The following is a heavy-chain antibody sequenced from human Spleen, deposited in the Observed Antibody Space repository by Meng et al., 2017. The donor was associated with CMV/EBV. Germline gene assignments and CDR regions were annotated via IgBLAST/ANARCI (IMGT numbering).Heavy chain of an antibody. J-gene: IGHJ6*02. CDR1: GGTFSNFG. Sequence: SVKVSCKASGGTFSNFGLSWVRQAPGQGLEWMGRITPILDTTNYAQEFHGRATITADKSATTAYLELSSLKSEDTAVYYCARLWQKGVRPNPLFGMDVWGQGTTVTVSS. CDR2: ITPILDTT. D-gene: IGHD2-8*01. CDR3: ARLWQKGVRPNPLFGMDV. V-gene: IGHV1-69*04.